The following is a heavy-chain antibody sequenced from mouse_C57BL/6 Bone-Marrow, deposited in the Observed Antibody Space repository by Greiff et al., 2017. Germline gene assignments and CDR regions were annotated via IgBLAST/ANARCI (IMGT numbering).Heavy chain of an antibody. CDR1: GYTFTSYW. D-gene: IGHD3-2*02. CDR3: ARRLRQLRQYYFDY. J-gene: IGHJ2*01. V-gene: IGHV1-64*01. CDR2: FHPNCGST. Sequence: QVQLQQSGAELVKPWASVKLSCKASGYTFTSYWMHWVKLRPGSGLEWIGMFHPNCGSTNYNETSQSKATLTVDKTSSAAYKQLSSQTAEDSAVYYGARRLRQLRQYYFDYGGQGTTLTVSS.